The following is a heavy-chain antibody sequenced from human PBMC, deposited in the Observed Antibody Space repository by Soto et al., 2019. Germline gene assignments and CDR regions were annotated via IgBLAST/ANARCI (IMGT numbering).Heavy chain of an antibody. CDR2: IIPIFGTP. CDR3: ARGNDDGSSSYYYVMDV. D-gene: IGHD3-10*01. Sequence: QVQLVQSGAEVKKPGSSVKVSCKASGGTFSSSAISWVRQAPGQGLEWMGGIIPIFGTPNYAQKFQGRVTITADESTSKALMERSSLRSEDTSVYYCARGNDDGSSSYYYVMDVWGQGTTVTVSS. V-gene: IGHV1-69*12. CDR1: GGTFSSSA. J-gene: IGHJ6*02.